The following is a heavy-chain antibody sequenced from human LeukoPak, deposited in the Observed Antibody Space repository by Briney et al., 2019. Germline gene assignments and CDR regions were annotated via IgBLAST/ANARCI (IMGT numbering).Heavy chain of an antibody. V-gene: IGHV3-30*18. D-gene: IGHD3-10*01. J-gene: IGHJ4*02. CDR1: GFTFSSYG. Sequence: GRSLRLSCAASGFTFSSYGMHWVRQAPGKGLEWLAVISYDGSNKYYADSVKGRFTISRDNSKNTLYLQMNSLRAEDTAVYYCAKDLWFGESYYFDYWGQGTLVTVSS. CDR2: ISYDGSNK. CDR3: AKDLWFGESYYFDY.